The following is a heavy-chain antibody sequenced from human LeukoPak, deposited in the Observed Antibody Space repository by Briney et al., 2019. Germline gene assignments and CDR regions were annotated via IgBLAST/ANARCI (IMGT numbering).Heavy chain of an antibody. Sequence: GGSLRLSCEASGFTFSTYWMHWVLQAPGKGLVWVSRITPDGTSTTYADSVKGRFTISRDNAKNTLYVQMNSLRAEDTAVYYCARGAFGVYAFDIWGQGTMVTVSS. J-gene: IGHJ3*02. CDR3: ARGAFGVYAFDI. CDR1: GFTFSTYW. CDR2: ITPDGTST. V-gene: IGHV3-74*01. D-gene: IGHD3-3*01.